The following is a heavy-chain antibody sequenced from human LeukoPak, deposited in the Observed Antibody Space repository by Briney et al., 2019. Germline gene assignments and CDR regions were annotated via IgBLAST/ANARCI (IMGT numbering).Heavy chain of an antibody. J-gene: IGHJ5*02. CDR2: ISADNGNT. V-gene: IGHV1-18*04. D-gene: IGHD3-10*01. CDR3: ARAPKSGSGSLEGSWFDP. Sequence: ASVKVSCKASGYTFTRHSISWVRQAPGQGLEWMGWISADNGNTEYAQKFQGRVTMTRDTSTSTVYMELSSLRSEDTAVYYCARAPKSGSGSLEGSWFDPWGQGTLVTVSS. CDR1: GYTFTRHS.